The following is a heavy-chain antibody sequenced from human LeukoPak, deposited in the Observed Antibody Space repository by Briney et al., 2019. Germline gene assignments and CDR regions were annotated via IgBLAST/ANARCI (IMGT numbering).Heavy chain of an antibody. V-gene: IGHV3-20*04. CDR3: ARDRTGYSSSWYDC. D-gene: IGHD6-13*01. CDR2: INWNGGST. CDR1: GSTFDDYG. J-gene: IGHJ5*01. Sequence: PGGSLRLSCAASGSTFDDYGMSWVRHAPGKGLEWVSGINWNGGSTGYADSVKGRFTISRDNAKNSLYLQMNSLRAEDTALYYCARDRTGYSSSWYDCWGQGTLVTVSS.